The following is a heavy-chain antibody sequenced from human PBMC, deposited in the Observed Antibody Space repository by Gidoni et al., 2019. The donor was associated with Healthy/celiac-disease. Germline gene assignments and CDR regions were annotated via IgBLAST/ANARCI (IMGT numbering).Heavy chain of an antibody. J-gene: IGHJ4*02. V-gene: IGHV3-64*01. D-gene: IGHD5-12*01. Sequence: EVQLVESGGGLVQPGGSLRLSWAASGFTFSSYAMHWVRQAPGKGLEYVSAISRNGGITYYANSVKGRFTISRDNSKNTLYLQMGSLRAEDMAVYYCARGEDGYNYEVYWGQGTLVTVSS. CDR3: ARGEDGYNYEVY. CDR1: GFTFSSYA. CDR2: ISRNGGIT.